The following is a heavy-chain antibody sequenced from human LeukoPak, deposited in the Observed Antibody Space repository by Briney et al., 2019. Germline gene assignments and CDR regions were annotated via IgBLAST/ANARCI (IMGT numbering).Heavy chain of an antibody. V-gene: IGHV3-21*01. D-gene: IGHD2/OR15-2a*01. J-gene: IGHJ4*02. Sequence: PGGSLRLSCTVSGFTVSSNSMSWVRQAPGKGLEWVSSITSSGRYIYYADSVKGRFTISRDNSENSLYLQMDSLTAEDTAVYYCTRKGSQWDFLVDYWGQGTRVAVSP. CDR3: TRKGSQWDFLVDY. CDR1: GFTVSSNS. CDR2: ITSSGRYI.